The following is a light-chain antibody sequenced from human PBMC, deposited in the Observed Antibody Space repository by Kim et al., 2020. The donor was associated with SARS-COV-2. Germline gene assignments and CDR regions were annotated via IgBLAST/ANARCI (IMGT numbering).Light chain of an antibody. Sequence: PASSSCKSSQGLLDSDDGNTYLDWYLQKPGQSPQLLIDTLSYRASGVPDRCSGSGSGTDFTLKISRVEAEDVGVYYCMQRIEFPYSFGQGTKLEI. CDR2: TLS. CDR1: QGLLDSDDGNTY. J-gene: IGKJ2*03. CDR3: MQRIEFPYS. V-gene: IGKV2-40*01.